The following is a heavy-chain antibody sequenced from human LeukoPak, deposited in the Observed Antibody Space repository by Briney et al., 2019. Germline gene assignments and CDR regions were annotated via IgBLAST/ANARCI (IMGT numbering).Heavy chain of an antibody. D-gene: IGHD6-13*01. CDR3: ARGYGSGYSSSWPLY. CDR2: IYYSGST. V-gene: IGHV4-59*01. J-gene: IGHJ4*02. CDR1: GGSISSYY. Sequence: SETLSLTCTVFGGSISSYYWSWIRQPPGKGLEWIGYIYYSGSTNYNPSLKSRVTISVDTSKNQFSLKLSSVTAADTAVYYCARGYGSGYSSSWPLYWGQGTLVTVSS.